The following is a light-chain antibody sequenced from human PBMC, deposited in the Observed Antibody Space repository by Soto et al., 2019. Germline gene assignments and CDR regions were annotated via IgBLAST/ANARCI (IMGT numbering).Light chain of an antibody. CDR2: AAS. Sequence: DIQMTQSPSSLSASVGDRVTITCRASQSITTYLNWYRQKPGKAPKILIYAASSLQSGVPSRFSGSRSETEFTLSISSLQPEDFATYFCQPLSRAPLTFGGGTKVEI. V-gene: IGKV1-39*01. CDR3: QPLSRAPLT. CDR1: QSITTY. J-gene: IGKJ4*01.